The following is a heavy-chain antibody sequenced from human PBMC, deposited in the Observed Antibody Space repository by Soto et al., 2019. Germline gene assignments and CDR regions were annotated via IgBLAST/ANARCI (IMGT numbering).Heavy chain of an antibody. CDR2: IIPILGIA. Sequence: QVQLVQSGAEVKKPGSSVKVSCKASGGTFSSYTISWVRQAPGQGLEWMGRIIPILGIANYAQKFQGRVTITADKSTSTAYMELSSLRSEDTAVYYCAGEPARGSGSYYRINWFDPWGQGTLVTVSS. CDR1: GGTFSSYT. D-gene: IGHD3-10*01. V-gene: IGHV1-69*08. J-gene: IGHJ5*02. CDR3: AGEPARGSGSYYRINWFDP.